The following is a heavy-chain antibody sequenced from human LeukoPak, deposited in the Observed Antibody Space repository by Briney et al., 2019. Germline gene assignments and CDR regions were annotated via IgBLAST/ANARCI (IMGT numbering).Heavy chain of an antibody. CDR1: GFDFSDYY. V-gene: IGHV3-15*01. J-gene: IGHJ5*02. Sequence: GGSLRLSCAASGFDFSDYYMTWVRQAPGKGLEWVGRIKSKTDGGTTDYAAPVKGRFTISRDDSKNTLYLQMNSLKTEDTAVYYCTTVAYHCSSTSCLRFDPWGQGTLVTVSS. CDR3: TTVAYHCSSTSCLRFDP. D-gene: IGHD2-2*01. CDR2: IKSKTDGGTT.